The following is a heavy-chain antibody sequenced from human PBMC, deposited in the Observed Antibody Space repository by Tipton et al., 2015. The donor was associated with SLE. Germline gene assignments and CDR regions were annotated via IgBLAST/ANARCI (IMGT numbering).Heavy chain of an antibody. D-gene: IGHD3-3*01. J-gene: IGHJ3*02. V-gene: IGHV4-34*01. CDR1: GGSFSRFY. CDR2: INHSGSD. CDR3: AKVGDYWSGYYTGAFEI. Sequence: TLSLTCAVYGGSFSRFYWNWIRQPPGKGLEWIGEINHSGSDKYNPSLKSRVTISVDTSKNQFSLKLSSVTAADTAVYYCAKVGDYWSGYYTGAFEIWGQGKMVTVSS.